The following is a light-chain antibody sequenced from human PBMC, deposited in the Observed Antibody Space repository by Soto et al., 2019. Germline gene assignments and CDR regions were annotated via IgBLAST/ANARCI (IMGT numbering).Light chain of an antibody. V-gene: IGKV1-8*01. CDR3: RQYLSYPYT. Sequence: AIRMTQSPSSISASTGERVTITCRASQGISSFLAWYQQKPGKAPKRLLYAAATLQRGAPSRFSASGSGTDFTLTIRRLQSEDFAPSFCRQYLSYPYTFGQVTKLE. J-gene: IGKJ2*01. CDR1: QGISSF. CDR2: AAA.